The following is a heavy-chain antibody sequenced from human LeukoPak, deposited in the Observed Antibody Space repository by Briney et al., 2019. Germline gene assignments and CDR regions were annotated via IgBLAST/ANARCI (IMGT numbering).Heavy chain of an antibody. J-gene: IGHJ4*02. CDR1: GFTVSSNY. D-gene: IGHD3-22*01. CDR3: ARGLLSGYAPPHLDY. Sequence: GGSLRLSCAASGFTVSSNYMSWVCQAPGKGLEWVSVIYSGGSTYYADSVKGRFTISRDNSKNTLYLQMNSLRAEDTAVYYCARGLLSGYAPPHLDYWGQGTLVTVSS. V-gene: IGHV3-53*01. CDR2: IYSGGST.